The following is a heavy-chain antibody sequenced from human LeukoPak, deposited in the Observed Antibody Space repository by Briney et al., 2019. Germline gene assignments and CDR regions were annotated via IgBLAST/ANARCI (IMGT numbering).Heavy chain of an antibody. CDR2: VSGSGGST. CDR3: TSLESTGKDPNGDY. Sequence: PGGSLRLSCAASGFTFSTYAMSWVRQAPGKGLEWVSAVSGSGGSTYYADSVKGRFTISRDNSKNTAYLQMNSLKTEDTAVYYCTSLESTGKDPNGDYWGQGTLVTVSS. V-gene: IGHV3-23*01. D-gene: IGHD1-1*01. J-gene: IGHJ4*02. CDR1: GFTFSTYA.